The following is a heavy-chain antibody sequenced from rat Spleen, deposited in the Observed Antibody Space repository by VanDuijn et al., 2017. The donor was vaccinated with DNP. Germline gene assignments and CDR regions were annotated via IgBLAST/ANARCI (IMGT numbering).Heavy chain of an antibody. J-gene: IGHJ2*01. CDR1: GFTFSDYA. CDR2: ISYDGGST. D-gene: IGHD1-2*01. V-gene: IGHV5-17*01. CDR3: ARGGLYYFDY. Sequence: EVQLVESGGGLVQPGNSLKLSCVASGFTFSDYAMAWVRQSPKKGLAWVASISYDGGSTYYRESVKGRFTISRDNAKSSLYLQMDSLRSEDTATYYCARGGLYYFDYWGQGVMVTVSS.